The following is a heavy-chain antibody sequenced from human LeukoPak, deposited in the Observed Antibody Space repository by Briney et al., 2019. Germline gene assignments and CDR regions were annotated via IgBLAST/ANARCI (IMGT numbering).Heavy chain of an antibody. Sequence: PSETLSLTCTVSGDSTSSSTYYWDWIRQPPGKGLEWIAYIYYNGRTTYNPSLKSRVTISLDTSKNQFSLRLSSVTDADTAVYYCASDYGSGSWRFDYWGQGTLATVSS. V-gene: IGHV4-61*05. CDR1: GDSTSSSTYY. D-gene: IGHD3-10*01. J-gene: IGHJ4*02. CDR2: IYYNGRT. CDR3: ASDYGSGSWRFDY.